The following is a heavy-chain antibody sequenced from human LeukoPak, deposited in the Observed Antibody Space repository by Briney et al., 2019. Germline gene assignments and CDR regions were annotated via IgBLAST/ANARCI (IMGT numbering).Heavy chain of an antibody. V-gene: IGHV4-34*01. J-gene: IGHJ4*02. CDR2: INHSGST. CDR3: ARGKGVYYYARNYFDY. CDR1: GGSFSGYY. D-gene: IGHD3-10*01. Sequence: SETLSLTCAVYGGSFSGYYWSWIRQPPGKGLEWIGEINHSGSTNYNPSLKSRVTISVDTSKNQFSLKLSSVTAADTAVYYCARGKGVYYYARNYFDYWGQGTLVTVSS.